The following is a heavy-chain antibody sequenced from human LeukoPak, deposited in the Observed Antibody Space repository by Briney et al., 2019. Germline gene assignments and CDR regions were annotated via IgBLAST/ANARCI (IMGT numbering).Heavy chain of an antibody. V-gene: IGHV3-23*01. CDR1: GFTFSRYA. J-gene: IGHJ4*02. Sequence: GGSLRLSCAASGFTFSRYAMSWARQAPGKGLEWVSLIESSGATTYYADSVKGRFTISRDDSKNTLYLQMNSLRAEDTALYYCARDTYGAPDSWGQGTLVTVSS. CDR2: IESSGATT. D-gene: IGHD4-17*01. CDR3: ARDTYGAPDS.